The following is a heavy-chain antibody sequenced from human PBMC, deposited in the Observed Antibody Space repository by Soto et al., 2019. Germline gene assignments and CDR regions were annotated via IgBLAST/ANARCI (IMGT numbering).Heavy chain of an antibody. D-gene: IGHD2-15*01. CDR1: GYTFTSYG. CDR2: ISAYKGNT. Sequence: QVQLVQSGAEVKKPGASVKVSCKASGYTFTSYGISWVRQAPGQGLEWMGWISAYKGNTNYAQKLQGRVTMTQDTSTITADMELRSLRSDDTAVYSCARAGYCSGGSGYSGDYYYYGMAVWGQGTTVTVSS. CDR3: ARAGYCSGGSGYSGDYYYYGMAV. V-gene: IGHV1-18*01. J-gene: IGHJ6*02.